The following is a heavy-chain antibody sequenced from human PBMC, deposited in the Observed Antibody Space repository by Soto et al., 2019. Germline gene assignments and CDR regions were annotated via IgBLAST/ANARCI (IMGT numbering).Heavy chain of an antibody. CDR1: GGSISPYY. V-gene: IGHV4-59*13. J-gene: IGHJ4*02. D-gene: IGHD6-6*01. CDR2: IDYSGST. Sequence: QVQLQESGPGLVKPSETLSLTCTVSGGSISPYYWSWIRKPPGKGLEWIGYIDYSGSTKYNPSLKSRGSISVDTSKNGFSLKLSSVTAADTAVYDCARGAYSSSSMGFDYWGQGILVTVSS. CDR3: ARGAYSSSSMGFDY.